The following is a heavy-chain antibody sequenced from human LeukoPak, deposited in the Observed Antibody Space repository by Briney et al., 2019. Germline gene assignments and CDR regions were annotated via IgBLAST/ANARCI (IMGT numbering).Heavy chain of an antibody. CDR1: GGSISSGDHY. Sequence: SQTLSLTCTVSGGSISSGDHYWRWIRQPRGRGLEWIVYIYYSGTTYYNPPLRSRVSISVDTSKNQFSLKLTSVTAADTAVYYCAREGPVTTVNHIDYWGQGTLVTVSS. V-gene: IGHV4-30-4*08. CDR3: AREGPVTTVNHIDY. D-gene: IGHD4-17*01. J-gene: IGHJ4*02. CDR2: IYYSGTT.